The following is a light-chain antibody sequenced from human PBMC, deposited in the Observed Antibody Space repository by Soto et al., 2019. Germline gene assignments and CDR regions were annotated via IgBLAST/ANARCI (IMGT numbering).Light chain of an antibody. CDR2: DSC. Sequence: EIVLTQSPATLSLSPGQRDTLSCRASQSVSSYLAWYPQKPCQAPRLLIYDSCDRATGIPARFSGSGSGTDFTLTYSSLEPVDLPVYCCQQRSNWTQIILGEGKRLEI. CDR1: QSVSSY. CDR3: QQRSNWTQII. V-gene: IGKV3-11*01. J-gene: IGKJ5*01.